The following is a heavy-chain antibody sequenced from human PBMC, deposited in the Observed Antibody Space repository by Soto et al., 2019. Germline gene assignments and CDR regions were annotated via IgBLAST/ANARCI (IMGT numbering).Heavy chain of an antibody. V-gene: IGHV1-69*13. D-gene: IGHD2-2*01. CDR2: IIPIFGTA. CDR1: GGTFSSYA. CDR3: ARHIVVVPNDGMDA. J-gene: IGHJ6*02. Sequence: ASVKVSCKASGGTFSSYAISWVRQAPGQGLEWMGGIIPIFGTANYAQKFQGRVTITAGESTSTAYMELSSLRSEDTAVYYCARHIVVVPNDGMDAWGQGTTVTVSS.